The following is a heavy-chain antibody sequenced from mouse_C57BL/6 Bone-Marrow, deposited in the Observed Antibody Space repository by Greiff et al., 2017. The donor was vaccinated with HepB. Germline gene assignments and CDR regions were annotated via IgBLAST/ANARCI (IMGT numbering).Heavy chain of an antibody. D-gene: IGHD2-4*01. CDR3: AREGASIYYDSDGAWFAY. V-gene: IGHV1-72*01. Sequence: QVQLQQPGAELVKPGASVKLSCKASGYTFTSYWMHWVKQRPGRGLEWIGRIDPNSGGTKYNEKFKSKATLTVDKPSSTAYMQLSSLTSEDSAVYYCAREGASIYYDSDGAWFAYWGQGTLVTVSA. CDR1: GYTFTSYW. J-gene: IGHJ3*01. CDR2: IDPNSGGT.